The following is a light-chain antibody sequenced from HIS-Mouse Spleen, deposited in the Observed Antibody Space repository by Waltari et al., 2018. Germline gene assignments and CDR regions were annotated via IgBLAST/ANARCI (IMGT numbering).Light chain of an antibody. V-gene: IGKV4-1*01. CDR1: QRVLYSSNNKNS. CDR3: YSTDSSGNHRV. J-gene: IGKJ4*01. CDR2: WAS. Sequence: DIVMTQSPDSLAVSLGERATINCKSSQRVLYSSNNKNSLAWYQQKPGQPPKLLIYWASTRESGVPERFSGSSSGTMATLTISGAQVEDEADYYCYSTDSSGNHRVFGGGTK.